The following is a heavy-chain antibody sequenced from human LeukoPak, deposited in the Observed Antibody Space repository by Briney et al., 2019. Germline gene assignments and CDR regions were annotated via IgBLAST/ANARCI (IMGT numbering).Heavy chain of an antibody. CDR3: AKDIVVVPAAPGGGFDY. D-gene: IGHD2-2*01. J-gene: IGHJ4*02. V-gene: IGHV3-23*01. CDR1: GFTFSSYA. CDR2: ISGSGGST. Sequence: GGSLRLSCAASGFTFSSYAMSWVRQAPGKGLEWVSAISGSGGSTYYADSVKGRFTISRDNSKNTLYLQMNSPRAEDTAVYYCAKDIVVVPAAPGGGFDYWGQGTLVTVSS.